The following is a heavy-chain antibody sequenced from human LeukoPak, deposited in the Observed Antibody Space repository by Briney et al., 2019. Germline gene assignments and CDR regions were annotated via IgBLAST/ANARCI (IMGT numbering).Heavy chain of an antibody. J-gene: IGHJ5*02. V-gene: IGHV4-30-4*08. Sequence: SETLSLTCTVSGGSISSGDYYWSWIRQPPGKGLEWIGYIYYSGSTYYNPSLKSRVTISVDTSKNQFSLKLSSVTAADTAVYYCAREVDPPNNWFDPWGQGTLVTVSS. CDR1: GGSISSGDYY. D-gene: IGHD5-12*01. CDR3: AREVDPPNNWFDP. CDR2: IYYSGST.